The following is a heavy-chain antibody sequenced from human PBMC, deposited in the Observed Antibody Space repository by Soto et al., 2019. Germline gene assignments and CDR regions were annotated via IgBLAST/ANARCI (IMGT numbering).Heavy chain of an antibody. Sequence: ASVKVSCKASGYTFTSYDINWVRQATGQGLEWMGWMNPNSGDTGYAQKFQGRVTMTRNTSISTAYMELSSLRSEDTAVYYCARKFRIAARRLLYYYYGMDVWGQGTRVTVSS. CDR2: MNPNSGDT. V-gene: IGHV1-8*01. J-gene: IGHJ6*02. D-gene: IGHD6-6*01. CDR3: ARKFRIAARRLLYYYYGMDV. CDR1: GYTFTSYD.